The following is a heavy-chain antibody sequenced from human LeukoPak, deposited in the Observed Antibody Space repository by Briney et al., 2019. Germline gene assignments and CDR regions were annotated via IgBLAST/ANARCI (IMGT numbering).Heavy chain of an antibody. V-gene: IGHV4-59*01. CDR2: IYYSGST. D-gene: IGHD5-18*01. J-gene: IGHJ4*02. CDR3: ARGYGYGVGFDY. Sequence: SETLSLTCTVSGGSISSYYWSWIRQPPGKGLEWIGYIYYSGSTNYNPSLKSRVTISVDTSKNQFSLKLSSVTAADTAVYYCARGYGYGVGFDYWGQGTLVTVSS. CDR1: GGSISSYY.